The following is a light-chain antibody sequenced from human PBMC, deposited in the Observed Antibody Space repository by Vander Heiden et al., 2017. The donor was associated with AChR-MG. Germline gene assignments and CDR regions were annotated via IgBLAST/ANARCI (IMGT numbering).Light chain of an antibody. Sequence: QSVLTPPPSVSGAPGQRVPISCTGSSSNIGAGYDVHWYQQLPGTAPKLLIYGNSNRPSGVPDRFSGSKSGTSASLAITGLQAEDEADYYCQSYDSSLSGPVFGGGTKLTVL. CDR1: SSNIGAGYD. V-gene: IGLV1-40*01. J-gene: IGLJ3*02. CDR3: QSYDSSLSGPV. CDR2: GNS.